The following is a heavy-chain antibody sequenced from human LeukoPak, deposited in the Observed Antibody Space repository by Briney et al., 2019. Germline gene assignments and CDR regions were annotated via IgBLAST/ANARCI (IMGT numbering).Heavy chain of an antibody. CDR3: ARSPKGIAVAGLDY. Sequence: ASVKVSCKALGYTFTDHYFHWVRQAPGQGLEWMGWINPNSGGTNYAQKFQGRVTMTRDTSISTAYMELSRLRSDDTAVYYCARSPKGIAVAGLDYWGQGTLVTVSS. CDR1: GYTFTDHY. V-gene: IGHV1-2*02. CDR2: INPNSGGT. D-gene: IGHD6-19*01. J-gene: IGHJ4*02.